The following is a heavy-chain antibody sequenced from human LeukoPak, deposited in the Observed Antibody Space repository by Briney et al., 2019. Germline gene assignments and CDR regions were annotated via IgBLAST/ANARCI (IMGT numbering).Heavy chain of an antibody. V-gene: IGHV3-30*18. CDR2: ISYDGSNT. D-gene: IGHD3-22*01. J-gene: IGHJ4*02. Sequence: GGSLRLSCAASGFTFSSYGMHGVRQAPGKGLEGVAVISYDGSNTYYADSVKGRFTISRDNSKNTLYLQMNSLTAEDTAVYYCAKDTNYYESSGDKYYFDYWGQGTLVTVSS. CDR1: GFTFSSYG. CDR3: AKDTNYYESSGDKYYFDY.